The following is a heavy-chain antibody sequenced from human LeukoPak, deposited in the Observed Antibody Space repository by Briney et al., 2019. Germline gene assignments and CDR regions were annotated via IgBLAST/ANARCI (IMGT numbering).Heavy chain of an antibody. V-gene: IGHV3-23*01. D-gene: IGHD3-22*01. CDR3: AKSRMIVVTSRAEYFQH. J-gene: IGHJ1*01. Sequence: GGSLRLSCAASGFTFSSYAMSWVRQAPGKGLEWVSAISGSGGSTCYADSVKGRFTISRDNSKNTLYLQMNSLRAEDTAVYYCAKSRMIVVTSRAEYFQHWGQGTLVTVSS. CDR2: ISGSGGST. CDR1: GFTFSSYA.